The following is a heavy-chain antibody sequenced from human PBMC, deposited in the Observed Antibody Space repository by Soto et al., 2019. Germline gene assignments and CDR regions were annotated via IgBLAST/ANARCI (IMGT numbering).Heavy chain of an antibody. D-gene: IGHD3-10*01. V-gene: IGHV5-51*01. J-gene: IGHJ4*02. CDR2: IYPGDSDT. CDR1: GYRFTNYW. Sequence: PGESLKISCKASGYRFTNYWIGWVRQMPGKGLEWMGIIYPGDSDTRYSPSFQGQVTISADKSITTAYLQWSSLKASDTAIYFCARPGGLGESLNWGQGTLVTVSS. CDR3: ARPGGLGESLN.